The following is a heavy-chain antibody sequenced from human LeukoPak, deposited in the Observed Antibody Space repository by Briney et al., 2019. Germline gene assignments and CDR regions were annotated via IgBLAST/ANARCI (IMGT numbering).Heavy chain of an antibody. CDR3: ARGYSYGRNWCFDL. J-gene: IGHJ2*01. CDR2: ISWNGGNT. V-gene: IGHV3-20*04. D-gene: IGHD5-18*01. Sequence: GGSLRLSCATSGFIFSSYSMNWVRQAPGKGLEWVSTISWNGGNTGYADSVKGRFTISRDNAKNSLYLQMNSLRADDTALYYCARGYSYGRNWCFDLWGRGTLVTVSS. CDR1: GFIFSSYS.